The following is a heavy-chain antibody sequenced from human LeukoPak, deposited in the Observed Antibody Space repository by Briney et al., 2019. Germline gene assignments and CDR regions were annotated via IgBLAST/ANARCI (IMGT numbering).Heavy chain of an antibody. D-gene: IGHD3-10*01. Sequence: SGPTLLKPTQTLTLTCTFSGFSLSTTGVGVGWIPQSPGKALEWLAVNYWNDDKSYIPSLKSRLTITKDTSKNQVVLIMTNMDPVDTATYYCAHKGRGSGSYNMWGQGTLVTVSS. CDR3: AHKGRGSGSYNM. V-gene: IGHV2-5*01. J-gene: IGHJ4*02. CDR1: GFSLSTTGVG. CDR2: NYWNDDK.